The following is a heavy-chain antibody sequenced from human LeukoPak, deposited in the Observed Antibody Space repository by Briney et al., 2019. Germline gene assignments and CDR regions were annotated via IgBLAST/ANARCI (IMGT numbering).Heavy chain of an antibody. CDR3: ARDYVLQYYFDY. CDR1: GFTFSSYA. D-gene: IGHD4-11*01. J-gene: IGHJ4*02. Sequence: GGSLRLSCAASGFTFSSYAMHWVRQAPGKGLEWVAVISYNGSNKYYADSVKGRFTISRDNSKNTLYLQMNSLRAEDTAVYYCARDYVLQYYFDYWGQGTLVTVSS. V-gene: IGHV3-30-3*01. CDR2: ISYNGSNK.